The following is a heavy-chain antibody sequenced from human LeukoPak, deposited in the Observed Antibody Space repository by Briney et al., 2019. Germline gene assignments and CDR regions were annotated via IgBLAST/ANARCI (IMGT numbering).Heavy chain of an antibody. V-gene: IGHV3-74*01. CDR2: ISPNGRST. CDR3: VRGASGGHYVIDY. D-gene: IGHD1-26*01. Sequence: GGSLRLSCAASGFTYGNYLMHWVRQAPGKGLVWVSRISPNGRSTNYADFVKGRFTVSRDNAMNTVYLQMNSLRTEDTAVYYCVRGASGGHYVIDYWGQGTLVTVSS. CDR1: GFTYGNYL. J-gene: IGHJ4*02.